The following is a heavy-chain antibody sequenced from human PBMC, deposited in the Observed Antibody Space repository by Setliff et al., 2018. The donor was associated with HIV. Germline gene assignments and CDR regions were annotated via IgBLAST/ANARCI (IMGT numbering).Heavy chain of an antibody. CDR1: GGSINSDSYY. CDR3: ARELYGGNSRPFDY. J-gene: IGHJ4*02. Sequence: SETLSLTCTVFGGSINSDSYYWTWIRQPAGKGLEWIGHIHTSGITDNNPSLEGRVTISVDTSKNQVSLRLKSVTTADAAVYYCARELYGGNSRPFDYWGQGALVTVSS. V-gene: IGHV4-61*09. D-gene: IGHD2-21*02. CDR2: IHTSGIT.